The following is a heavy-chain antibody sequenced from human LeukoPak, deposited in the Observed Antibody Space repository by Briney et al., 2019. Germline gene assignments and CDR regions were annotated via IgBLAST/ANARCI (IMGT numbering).Heavy chain of an antibody. J-gene: IGHJ6*04. Sequence: PGGSLRLSCAASGFTFSSYSMNWVRQAPGKGLEWVSSISSSSSYIYYADSVKGRFTISRDNAKNSLYLQMNSLRAEDTAVYYCARAGYIFPRSAMDVWGKGTTVTISS. CDR3: ARAGYIFPRSAMDV. D-gene: IGHD2-15*01. CDR2: ISSSSSYI. V-gene: IGHV3-21*01. CDR1: GFTFSSYS.